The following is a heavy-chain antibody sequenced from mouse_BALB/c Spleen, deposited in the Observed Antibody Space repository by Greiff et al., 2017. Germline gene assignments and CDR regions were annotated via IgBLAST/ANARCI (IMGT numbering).Heavy chain of an antibody. Sequence: EVNVVESGGGLVQPGGSRKLSCAASGFTFSDYGMAWVRQAPGKGPEWVAFISNLAYSIYYADTVTGRFTISRENAKNTLYLAMSSLRSEDTAMYYCARVYGNYDYYDMDYWGQGTSVTVSS. CDR3: ARVYGNYDYYDMDY. CDR1: GFTFSDYG. D-gene: IGHD2-1*01. J-gene: IGHJ4*01. V-gene: IGHV5-15*02. CDR2: ISNLAYSI.